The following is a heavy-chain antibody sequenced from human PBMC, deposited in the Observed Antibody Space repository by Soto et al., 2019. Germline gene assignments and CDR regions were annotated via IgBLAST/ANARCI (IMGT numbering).Heavy chain of an antibody. J-gene: IGHJ6*02. CDR3: ARDRVMTTVTTLVDYYYGMDV. CDR1: GGSISSGGYY. V-gene: IGHV4-31*03. CDR2: IYYSGST. D-gene: IGHD4-17*01. Sequence: QVQLQESGPGLVKPSQTLSLTCTVSGGSISSGGYYWSWIRQHPGKGLEWIGYIYYSGSTYYNPSLQSRVTISVDTSKNQFSLKLSSVTAADTAVYYCARDRVMTTVTTLVDYYYGMDVWGQGTTVTVSS.